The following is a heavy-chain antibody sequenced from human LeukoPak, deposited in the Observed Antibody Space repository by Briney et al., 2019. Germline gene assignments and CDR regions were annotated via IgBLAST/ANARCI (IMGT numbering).Heavy chain of an antibody. D-gene: IGHD2-2*01. CDR1: GGSFSGYY. CDR2: INHSGST. Sequence: SETLSLTCAVYGGSFSGYYWSWIPHHPEKGLECVGEINHSGSTNYNPSLKSRVTISVDTSKNQFSLKLSSVTASDTAVYYCAREQWVVPAAADAFHIWGQGTMVTVSS. J-gene: IGHJ3*02. V-gene: IGHV4-34*01. CDR3: AREQWVVPAAADAFHI.